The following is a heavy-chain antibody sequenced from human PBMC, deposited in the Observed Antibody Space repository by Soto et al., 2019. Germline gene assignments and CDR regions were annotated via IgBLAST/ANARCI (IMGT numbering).Heavy chain of an antibody. D-gene: IGHD3-3*01. J-gene: IGHJ4*02. CDR3: TSVDFWSGYYSTAFDY. V-gene: IGHV3-49*03. CDR1: GFTFGDYA. Sequence: PGGSLRLSCTASGFTFGDYAMSWFRQAPGKGLEWVGFIRSKAYGGTTEYAASVKGRFTISRDDSKSIAYLQMNSLKTEDTAVYYCTSVDFWSGYYSTAFDYWGQGTLVTV. CDR2: IRSKAYGGTT.